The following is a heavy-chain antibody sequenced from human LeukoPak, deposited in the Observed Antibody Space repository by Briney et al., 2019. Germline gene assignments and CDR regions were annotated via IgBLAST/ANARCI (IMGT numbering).Heavy chain of an antibody. Sequence: PGGSLRLSCAASGFTFSSYSINWARQAPGKGLEWVSSISTGSSYIYYADSVKGRFTISRDNAKNSLYLQMNSLRAEDTAVFYCARDRSPIAADGMDVWGRGTTVTVSS. J-gene: IGHJ6*02. CDR2: ISTGSSYI. D-gene: IGHD6-25*01. CDR3: ARDRSPIAADGMDV. V-gene: IGHV3-21*01. CDR1: GFTFSSYS.